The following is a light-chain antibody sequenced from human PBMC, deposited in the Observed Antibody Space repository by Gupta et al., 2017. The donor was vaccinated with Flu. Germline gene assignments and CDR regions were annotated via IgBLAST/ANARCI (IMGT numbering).Light chain of an antibody. CDR1: QSVRTW. J-gene: IGKJ1*01. CDR3: QQYATYSWT. CDR2: KAS. V-gene: IGKV1-5*03. Sequence: GERGSITCRASQSVRTWLAWYQQKPGKVPKLLISKASILESGVPSRFTGSGSGTEFTLTISGLQPDDFATYYCQQYATYSWTFGQGTKVEIK.